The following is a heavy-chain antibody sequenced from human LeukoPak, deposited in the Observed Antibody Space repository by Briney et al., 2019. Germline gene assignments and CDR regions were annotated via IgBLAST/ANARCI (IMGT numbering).Heavy chain of an antibody. V-gene: IGHV4-39*01. Sequence: SETLSLTCTVSGGSISSSSYYWGWIRQPPGKGLEWIGSIYYSGSTYYNPSLKSRVTISVDTSKNQFSLKLSSVTAADTAVYYCARVPHSSGYMSYYYYGMDVWGQGTTVTVSS. CDR3: ARVPHSSGYMSYYYYGMDV. CDR2: IYYSGST. CDR1: GGSISSSSYY. J-gene: IGHJ6*02. D-gene: IGHD3-22*01.